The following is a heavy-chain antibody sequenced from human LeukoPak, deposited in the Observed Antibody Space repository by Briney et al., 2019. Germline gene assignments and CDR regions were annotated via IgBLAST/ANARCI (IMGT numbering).Heavy chain of an antibody. D-gene: IGHD3-22*01. V-gene: IGHV3-23*01. CDR2: ISGSGGST. J-gene: IGHJ4*02. Sequence: PGGSLRLSCAASGFTFSSYAMSWVRQAPGKGLEWVSAISGSGGSTYYADSVKGRFTTSRDNSKNTLYLQMNSLRAEDTAVYYCARVTGYMIEDYFDYWGQGTLVTVSS. CDR1: GFTFSSYA. CDR3: ARVTGYMIEDYFDY.